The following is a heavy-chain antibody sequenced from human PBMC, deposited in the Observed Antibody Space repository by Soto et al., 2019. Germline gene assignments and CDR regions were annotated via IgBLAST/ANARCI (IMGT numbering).Heavy chain of an antibody. J-gene: IGHJ4*02. Sequence: GGSLRLSCAASGFTFSSYAMSWVRQAPGKGLEWVSAISGSGGSTYYADSVKGRFTISRDNSKNTLYLQMNSLRAEDTAVYYCAKEKDCSGGSCYPYYFDYWGQGTLVTVSS. CDR1: GFTFSSYA. V-gene: IGHV3-23*01. CDR3: AKEKDCSGGSCYPYYFDY. D-gene: IGHD2-15*01. CDR2: ISGSGGST.